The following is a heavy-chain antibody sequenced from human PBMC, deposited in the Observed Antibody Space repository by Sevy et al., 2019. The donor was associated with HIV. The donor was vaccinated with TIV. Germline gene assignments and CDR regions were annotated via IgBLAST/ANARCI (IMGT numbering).Heavy chain of an antibody. Sequence: SETLSLTCTVSGGSISSGGYYWSWIRQHPGKGLEWIGYIYYSGSTYYNPSLKSRVTISVDTSKNQFSLKLGSVTAADTAVYYCARERPAAIMGRGENYCAGWFDPWGQGTLVTVSS. CDR1: GGSISSGGYY. J-gene: IGHJ5*02. CDR2: IYYSGST. CDR3: ARERPAAIMGRGENYCAGWFDP. D-gene: IGHD2-2*02. V-gene: IGHV4-31*03.